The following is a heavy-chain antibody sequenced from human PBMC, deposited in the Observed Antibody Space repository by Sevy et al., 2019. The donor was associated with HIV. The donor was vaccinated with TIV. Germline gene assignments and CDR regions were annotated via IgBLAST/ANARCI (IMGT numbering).Heavy chain of an antibody. D-gene: IGHD3-9*01. CDR3: ARSRGYHFILTGYERGNGILYYFDY. Sequence: GGSLRLSCAASGFTFDDYGMSWVRQAPGKGLEWVSGINWNGGSTGYADSVKGRFTISRDNAKNSLYLQMNSLRAEDTALYYCARSRGYHFILTGYERGNGILYYFDYWGQGTLVTVSS. CDR2: INWNGGST. CDR1: GFTFDDYG. V-gene: IGHV3-20*04. J-gene: IGHJ4*02.